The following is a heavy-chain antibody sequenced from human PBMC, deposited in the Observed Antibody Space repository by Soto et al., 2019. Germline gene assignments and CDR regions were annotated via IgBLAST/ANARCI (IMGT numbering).Heavy chain of an antibody. CDR2: INAGNGNT. CDR3: ARAVAVPADLDY. J-gene: IGHJ4*02. V-gene: IGHV1-3*05. CDR1: GYTFTGYA. Sequence: QVQLVQSGAEEKKPGASVKVSCKASGYTFTGYAMHWVRQAPGQRLEWMGWINAGNGNTKYSQKFQGRVTITRDTSASTAYMVLSSLRSEDTAVYYCARAVAVPADLDYWGQGTLVTVSS. D-gene: IGHD6-19*01.